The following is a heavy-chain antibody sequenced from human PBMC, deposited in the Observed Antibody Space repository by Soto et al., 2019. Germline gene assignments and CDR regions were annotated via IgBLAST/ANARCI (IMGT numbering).Heavy chain of an antibody. CDR2: IRNKASGGTT. CDR1: GLSFGDYS. Sequence: GGSLRLSCTASGLSFGDYSMTWFRQSSGKGLEWVSFIRNKASGGTTEYAASVRGRFIVSRDDSKSIAYLQMNSLKTEDTAVYYCTRDRIATDFWGQGTLVPVSS. CDR3: TRDRIATDF. J-gene: IGHJ4*02. D-gene: IGHD2-21*01. V-gene: IGHV3-49*03.